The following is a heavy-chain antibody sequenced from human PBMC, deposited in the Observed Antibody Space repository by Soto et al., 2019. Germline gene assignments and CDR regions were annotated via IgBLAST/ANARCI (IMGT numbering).Heavy chain of an antibody. V-gene: IGHV4-31*03. CDR2: IYYSGST. Sequence: QVQLQESGPGLVKPSQTLSLTCTVSGGSISGGAYYCSWIRHHPGKGLEWIGYIYYSGSTYYNPSLKSRVAIPVDTSKNQFSLKLTSVTAADTAVYYCATSVLMATIPDTWGQGTLVTVSS. CDR1: GGSISGGAYY. D-gene: IGHD2-21*01. J-gene: IGHJ5*02. CDR3: ATSVLMATIPDT.